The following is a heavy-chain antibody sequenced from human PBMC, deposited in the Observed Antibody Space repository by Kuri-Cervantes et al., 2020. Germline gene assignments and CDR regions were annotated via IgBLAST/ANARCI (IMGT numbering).Heavy chain of an antibody. Sequence: GESLKISCAASGFTFSDYYMSWIRQAPGKGLEWISYISYSGTTIYYADSMKGRFTISKDNAKNSLYLQMNSLRAEDTALYYCAKDKGTAIRPYYFDYWGQGTLVTVSS. CDR3: AKDKGTAIRPYYFDY. CDR2: ISYSGTTI. J-gene: IGHJ4*02. D-gene: IGHD2-21*02. V-gene: IGHV3-11*01. CDR1: GFTFSDYY.